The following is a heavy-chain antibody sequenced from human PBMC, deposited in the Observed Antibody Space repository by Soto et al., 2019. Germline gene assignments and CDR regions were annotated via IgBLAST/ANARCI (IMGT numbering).Heavy chain of an antibody. CDR1: GGSFSNDP. J-gene: IGHJ4*02. CDR2: IIPVIGKP. V-gene: IGHV1-69*01. D-gene: IGHD2-21*02. Sequence: QVQLVQSGAEVKKPGSSVKDSCKASGGSFSNDPISWVRQAPGQGLEWMGGIIPVIGKPDYAQKYQGRVTIAADEATSTAYMELTNLVSQDTAMYYCATGDWALPQFWGQGSLLTVSS. CDR3: ATGDWALPQF.